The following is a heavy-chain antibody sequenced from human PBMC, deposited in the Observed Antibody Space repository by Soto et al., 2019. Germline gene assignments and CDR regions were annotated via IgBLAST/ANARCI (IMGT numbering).Heavy chain of an antibody. J-gene: IGHJ6*02. CDR1: GFSLTSPGMC. CDR2: IERDDDDK. CDR3: ARSIRGPRRFNGMDV. Sequence: SGPTLVNPTETLTVTCTFSGFSLTSPGMCVSWIRQSPGKALEWLALIERDDDDKYYSTSLKTKLTISKDTRKNQVVLTMANMDPADTATYYCARSIRGPRRFNGMDVWGQGTTVTVSS. D-gene: IGHD1-20*01. V-gene: IGHV2-70*13.